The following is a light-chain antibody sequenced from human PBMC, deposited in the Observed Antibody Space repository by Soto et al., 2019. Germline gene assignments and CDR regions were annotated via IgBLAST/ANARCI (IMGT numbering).Light chain of an antibody. CDR1: QVIPAY. Sequence: DIQLTQSPPSLSASVGDRVTITCRASQVIPAYLNWYQQKPGEAPKLVIYDTPNLEIGVPSRFGGGGSGTDFTLTITGLQHEDYATYYCQQYERLPYSFGQGTKV. CDR3: QQYERLPYS. V-gene: IGKV1-33*01. J-gene: IGKJ2*03. CDR2: DTP.